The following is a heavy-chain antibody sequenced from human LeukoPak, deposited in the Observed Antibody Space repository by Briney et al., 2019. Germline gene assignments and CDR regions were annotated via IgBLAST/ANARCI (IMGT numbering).Heavy chain of an antibody. D-gene: IGHD4-11*01. CDR3: ASEGNYGNYSRWFDP. CDR1: GGTFSSYA. J-gene: IGHJ5*02. V-gene: IGHV1-69*13. CDR2: IIPIFGTA. Sequence: ASVKVSCKASGGTFSSYAISWVRQAPGQGLEWMGGIIPIFGTANYAQKFQGRVTITADESTSTAYMELSSLRSEDTAVYYCASEGNYGNYSRWFDPWGQGTLVTVSS.